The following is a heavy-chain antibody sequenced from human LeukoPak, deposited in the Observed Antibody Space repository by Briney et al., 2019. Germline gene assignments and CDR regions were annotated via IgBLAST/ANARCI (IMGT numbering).Heavy chain of an antibody. CDR2: ISSSSSYI. Sequence: GGSLRLSCAASGFTFSSYSMNWVRQAPGKGLEWVSSISSSSSYIYYSDSVKGRFIISRDNAKNSLYLQMNSLRAEDTAVYYCARGLLEWLLRDWGQGTLVTVSS. J-gene: IGHJ4*02. CDR3: ARGLLEWLLRD. D-gene: IGHD3-3*01. CDR1: GFTFSSYS. V-gene: IGHV3-21*01.